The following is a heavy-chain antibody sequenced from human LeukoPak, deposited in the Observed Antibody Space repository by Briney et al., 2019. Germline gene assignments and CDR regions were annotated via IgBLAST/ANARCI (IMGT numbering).Heavy chain of an antibody. CDR2: ISYDGSDT. CDR1: GLTFSSYG. D-gene: IGHD3-3*01. V-gene: IGHV3-33*05. CDR3: VKNVGWYNWFDP. J-gene: IGHJ5*02. Sequence: PGGSLRLSCAVSGLTFSSYGMHWVRQAPGKGLEWVAFISYDGSDTYYADSVKGRFTISRDNSKNTLYLQMNSLRAEDTAVYYCVKNVGWYNWFDPWGQGTLVTVSS.